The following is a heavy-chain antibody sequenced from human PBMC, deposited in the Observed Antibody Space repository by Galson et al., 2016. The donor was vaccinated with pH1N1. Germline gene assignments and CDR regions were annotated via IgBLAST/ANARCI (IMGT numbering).Heavy chain of an antibody. Sequence: ETLSLTCSVSGVSISGTTFYWAWIRQSPGKGLEWIGSVFHTGSTYSNPSLKSRLTISVDTSNNPYSLRLSSVTAADTAVYFCARRLQPRPGDWFDVWGQGNLVTVSS. V-gene: IGHV4-39*01. CDR2: VFHTGST. D-gene: IGHD1-26*01. CDR3: ARRLQPRPGDWFDV. CDR1: GVSISGTTFY. J-gene: IGHJ5*02.